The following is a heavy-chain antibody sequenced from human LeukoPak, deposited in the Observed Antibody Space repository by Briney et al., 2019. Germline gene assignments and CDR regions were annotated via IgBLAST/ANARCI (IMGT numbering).Heavy chain of an antibody. CDR2: TSTNNGYT. D-gene: IGHD3-9*01. V-gene: IGHV1-18*01. CDR1: GYTFSTYG. Sequence: ASVKVSCKASGYTFSTYGISWVRQAPGQGLKSMVWTSTNNGYTNYVQSLQGRVTMIADTSTSTAYMELRSLRSDDTAVYYCARVYNILTGYSTYYYHMDVWGKGTTVTVSS. J-gene: IGHJ6*03. CDR3: ARVYNILTGYSTYYYHMDV.